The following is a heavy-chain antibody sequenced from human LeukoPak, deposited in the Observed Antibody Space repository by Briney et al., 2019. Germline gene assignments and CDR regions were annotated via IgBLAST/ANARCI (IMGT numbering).Heavy chain of an antibody. CDR2: IYTSGST. Sequence: SETLSLTCTVSGGSISSYYWSWIRQPAGKGLEWIGRIYTSGSTNYNPSLKSRVTMSVDTSKNQFSLKLSSVTAADTAVYYCARTPYSGSKRDGFFDYWGQGTLVTVSS. V-gene: IGHV4-4*07. CDR1: GGSISSYY. J-gene: IGHJ4*02. CDR3: ARTPYSGSKRDGFFDY. D-gene: IGHD1-26*01.